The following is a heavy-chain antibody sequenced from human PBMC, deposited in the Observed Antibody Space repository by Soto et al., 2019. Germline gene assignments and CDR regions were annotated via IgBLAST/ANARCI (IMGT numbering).Heavy chain of an antibody. V-gene: IGHV1-2*04. CDR3: ARGSVVAATLFDY. CDR1: GYTFTGYY. J-gene: IGHJ4*02. Sequence: ASVKVSCKASGYTFTGYYMHWVRQAPGQGLEWMGWINPNSGGTNYAQKFQGWVTMTRDTSISTAYMELSRLRSDDTAVYYCARGSVVAATLFDYWGQGTLVTVSS. CDR2: INPNSGGT. D-gene: IGHD2-15*01.